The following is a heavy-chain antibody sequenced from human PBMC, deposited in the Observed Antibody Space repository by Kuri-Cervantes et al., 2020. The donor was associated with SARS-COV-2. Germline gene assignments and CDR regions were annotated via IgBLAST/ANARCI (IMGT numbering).Heavy chain of an antibody. CDR1: GFTFDDYV. D-gene: IGHD1-20*01. CDR3: ASITGKGY. Sequence: GGSLRLSCAASGFTFDDYVMSWVRQAPGKGLEWVAFFRYDGSNQCSADAVKGRFTISSDNSKNTLYLQMNSLGPEDTAVYYCASITGKGYWGQGTLVTVSS. CDR2: FRYDGSNQ. J-gene: IGHJ4*02. V-gene: IGHV3-30*02.